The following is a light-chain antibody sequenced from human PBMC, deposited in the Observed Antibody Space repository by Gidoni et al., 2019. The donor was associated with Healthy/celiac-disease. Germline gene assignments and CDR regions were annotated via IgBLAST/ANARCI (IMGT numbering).Light chain of an antibody. CDR1: ALPKQY. V-gene: IGLV3-25*03. CDR3: QSADSSGTSWV. CDR2: KDS. J-gene: IGLJ3*02. Sequence: SYELTQPPSVPVSPGQTARITCSGDALPKQYAYWYQQKPGQAPVLVIYKDSERPSGIPERFSGSSSGTTVTLTISGVQAEDEADYYFQSADSSGTSWVFGGGTKLTVL.